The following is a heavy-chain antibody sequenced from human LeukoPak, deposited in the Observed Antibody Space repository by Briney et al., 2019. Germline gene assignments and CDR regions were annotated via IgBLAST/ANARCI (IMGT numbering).Heavy chain of an antibody. Sequence: GRSLRLSCAASGFTFSSYGMHWVRQAPGRGLVWVSRINTDGSNTLYADSVKGRFTISRDNAKNTLYLQMNSLRVEDTAVYYCATVADTFSDAFDMWGQGTMVTVSS. D-gene: IGHD6-19*01. J-gene: IGHJ3*02. CDR1: GFTFSSYG. CDR3: ATVADTFSDAFDM. CDR2: INTDGSNT. V-gene: IGHV3-74*01.